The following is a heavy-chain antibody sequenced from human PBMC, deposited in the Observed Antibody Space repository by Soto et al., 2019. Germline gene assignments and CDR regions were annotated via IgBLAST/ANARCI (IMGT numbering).Heavy chain of an antibody. CDR2: IDHRGST. CDR3: AREGGVLRLSNWLDP. Sequence: PSETLSLTCTVSGDSVSSDSYYWSWIRQPPGKGLEWIGYIDHRGSTTYNPSLQSRVTMTINTSENQFSLELRSVTAADTAIYYCAREGGVLRLSNWLDPWGQGILVTVSS. J-gene: IGHJ5*02. D-gene: IGHD3-3*01. CDR1: GDSVSSDSYY. V-gene: IGHV4-61*01.